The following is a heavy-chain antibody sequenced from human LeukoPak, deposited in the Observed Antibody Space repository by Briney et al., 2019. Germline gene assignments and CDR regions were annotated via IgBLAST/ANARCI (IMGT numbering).Heavy chain of an antibody. Sequence: GGSLRLSCAASGFTVSSNYMSWVRPAPGKGLEWVSVIYSGGSTYYADSVKGRFTISRDNAENTLYLQMNSLRAEDTAVYFCARGVPGFYYFDYWGQGTLVTVSS. J-gene: IGHJ4*02. CDR3: ARGVPGFYYFDY. CDR1: GFTVSSNY. CDR2: IYSGGST. D-gene: IGHD2-2*01. V-gene: IGHV3-53*01.